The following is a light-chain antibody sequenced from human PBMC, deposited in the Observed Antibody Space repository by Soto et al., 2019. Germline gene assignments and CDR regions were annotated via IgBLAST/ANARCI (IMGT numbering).Light chain of an antibody. J-gene: IGKJ1*01. Sequence: DIQMTQSPSSLSASVGDRVTIACRASQSISTYLSWYQQKPGKAPNLLIYAASSLQCGVPSRFSGSGSGTDFTLTISSLQPEDFATYYCQQCLTTPRTFGQGTRVEI. V-gene: IGKV1-39*01. CDR3: QQCLTTPRT. CDR1: QSISTY. CDR2: AAS.